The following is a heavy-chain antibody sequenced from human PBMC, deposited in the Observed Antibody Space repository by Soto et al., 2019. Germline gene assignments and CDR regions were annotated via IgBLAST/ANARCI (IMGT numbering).Heavy chain of an antibody. V-gene: IGHV3-23*01. D-gene: IGHD2-21*02. J-gene: IGHJ5*02. CDR1: GFSFSTYA. Sequence: GGSLRLSCATSGFSFSTYAMTWVRQSPGKGLEWVSTFNGNGGGTYYADSVKGRFTISRDNSKNTLYLQMDSLRAEDTATYYCAKDNSLHWFDPWGQGTLVTVSS. CDR3: AKDNSLHWFDP. CDR2: FNGNGGGT.